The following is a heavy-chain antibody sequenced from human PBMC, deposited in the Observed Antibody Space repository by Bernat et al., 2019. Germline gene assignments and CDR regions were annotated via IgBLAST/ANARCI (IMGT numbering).Heavy chain of an antibody. CDR2: IRYDGSNK. V-gene: IGHV3-30*02. J-gene: IGHJ4*02. Sequence: QVQLVESGGGVVQPGGSLRLSCAASGFTFSSYGMHWVRQAPGKGLEWVAFIRYDGSNKYYADSVKGRFTICRDNSKNTLYLQMNSLRAEDTAVYYCAKPKHYYDSSGVFDYWGQGTLVTVSS. D-gene: IGHD3-22*01. CDR1: GFTFSSYG. CDR3: AKPKHYYDSSGVFDY.